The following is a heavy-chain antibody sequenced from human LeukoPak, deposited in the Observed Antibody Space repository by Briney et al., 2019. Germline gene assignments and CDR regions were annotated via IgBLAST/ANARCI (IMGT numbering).Heavy chain of an antibody. CDR3: AKSVGQSTSYFDS. CDR2: IGGSDGTT. J-gene: IGHJ4*02. D-gene: IGHD1-26*01. V-gene: IGHV3-23*01. Sequence: HGWSLGLSRAASGFAFSRCARNWIRQAPGQGLEWISGIGGSDGTTLYADSVRGRFTISRDNSENTLSLQMNSLRADDTAIYYCAKSVGQSTSYFDSWGQGALVTVSS. CDR1: GFAFSRCA.